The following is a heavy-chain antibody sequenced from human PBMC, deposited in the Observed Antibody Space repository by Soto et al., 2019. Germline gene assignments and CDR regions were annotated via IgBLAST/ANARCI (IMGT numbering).Heavy chain of an antibody. CDR1: GGSISSGDYY. Sequence: QVQLQESGPGLVKPSQTLSLTCTVSGGSISSGDYYWSWIRQHPGKGLEWIGYIYYSGSTYYNPSSTSRVTISVETSKNQFSLKLSSVTAADTAVYYCARWWSGSRQGFDPWGQGTLVTVSS. CDR2: IYYSGST. D-gene: IGHD3-3*01. CDR3: ARWWSGSRQGFDP. J-gene: IGHJ5*02. V-gene: IGHV4-31*03.